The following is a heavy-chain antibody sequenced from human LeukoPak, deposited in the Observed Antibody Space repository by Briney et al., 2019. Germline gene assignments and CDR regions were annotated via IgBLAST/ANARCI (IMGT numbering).Heavy chain of an antibody. CDR1: GFIFNNYF. V-gene: IGHV3-7*01. J-gene: IGHJ2*01. D-gene: IGHD4-17*01. Sequence: PGGSLRLSCAASGFIFNNYFMTWGRQAPGKGLEWAANIKQDGSEKYYVDSVKGRFTISRDNAKNSLYLQMHSLRAEDTAVYYCARTDYGDYDWYFDLWGRGALVTVSS. CDR3: ARTDYGDYDWYFDL. CDR2: IKQDGSEK.